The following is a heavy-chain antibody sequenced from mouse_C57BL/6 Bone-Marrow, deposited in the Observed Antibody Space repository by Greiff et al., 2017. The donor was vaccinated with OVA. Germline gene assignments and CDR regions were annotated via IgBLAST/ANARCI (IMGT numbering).Heavy chain of an antibody. Sequence: EVKVVESGGGLVQPKGSLKLSCAASGFSFNTYAMNWVRQAPGKGLEWVARIRSKSNNYATYYADSVKDRFTISRDDSESILYLQMNNLKTEDTAMYYGVREPYYGSSYGYFDYWGQGTTLTVSS. D-gene: IGHD1-1*01. J-gene: IGHJ2*01. CDR1: GFSFNTYA. CDR3: VREPYYGSSYGYFDY. CDR2: IRSKSNNYAT. V-gene: IGHV10-1*01.